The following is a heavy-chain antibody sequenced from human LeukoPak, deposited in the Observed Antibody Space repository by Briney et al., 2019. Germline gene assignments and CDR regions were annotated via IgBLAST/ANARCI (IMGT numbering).Heavy chain of an antibody. V-gene: IGHV4-39*07. CDR2: IYYSGST. CDR1: GGSISSSSHY. CDR3: AREDTGGLDY. J-gene: IGHJ4*02. Sequence: SETLSLTCSVSGGSISSSSHYWDWIRQPPGEGLEWIGSIYYSGSTYYNPSLKSRVTISVDTSKNQFSLKLISVTAADTAVYYCAREDTGGLDYWGQGILVTVSS. D-gene: IGHD2-8*02.